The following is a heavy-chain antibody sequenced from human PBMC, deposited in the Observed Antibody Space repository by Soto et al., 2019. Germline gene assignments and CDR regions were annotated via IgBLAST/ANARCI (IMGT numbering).Heavy chain of an antibody. J-gene: IGHJ3*02. CDR2: IYTSGST. V-gene: IGHV4-4*07. D-gene: IGHD3-22*01. CDR3: ARDRLGNYYDSSGYYAFDI. Sequence: SETLSLTCTVSGGSISSYYWSWIRQPAGKGLEWIGRIYTSGSTNYNPSLKSRVTMSVDTSKNQFSLKLSSVTAADTAVYYCARDRLGNYYDSSGYYAFDIWGQGTMVTVSS. CDR1: GGSISSYY.